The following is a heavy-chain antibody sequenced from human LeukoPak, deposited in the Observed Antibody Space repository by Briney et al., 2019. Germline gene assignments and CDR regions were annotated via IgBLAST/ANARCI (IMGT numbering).Heavy chain of an antibody. CDR3: ARGDCCGDCYWSMATYDI. Sequence: PGGSLRLSCAASGFTFRNYAMHWVRQAPGKGLEWVAVILHDGSNKYYADSVKGRFTISRDNSKNTLYLQMNSLRADDAALYYCARGDCCGDCYWSMATYDIWGQGTKVTVCS. D-gene: IGHD2-21*02. CDR2: ILHDGSNK. V-gene: IGHV3-30-3*01. CDR1: GFTFRNYA. J-gene: IGHJ3*02.